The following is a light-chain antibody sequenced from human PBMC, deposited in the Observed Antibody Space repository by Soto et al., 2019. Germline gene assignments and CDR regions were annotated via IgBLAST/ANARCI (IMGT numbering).Light chain of an antibody. CDR2: GAS. V-gene: IGKV3-20*01. CDR3: QHYGTSPGYT. J-gene: IGKJ2*01. CDR1: QSVTSTY. Sequence: EIVLTQSPGTLSLSPGERATLSCRASQSVTSTYLTWYQQKPGQAPRLLIHGASNRATGIPDRFSGSGSGTDFTLTISRLVPEDFAVYYCQHYGTSPGYTFGQGTKLEI.